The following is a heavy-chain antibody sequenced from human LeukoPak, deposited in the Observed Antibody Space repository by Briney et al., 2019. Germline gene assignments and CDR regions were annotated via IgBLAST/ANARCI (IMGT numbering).Heavy chain of an antibody. CDR3: ARDVITFGGFYPYFDY. D-gene: IGHD3-16*01. CDR1: GYTFTSYG. J-gene: IGHJ4*02. Sequence: ASVKVSCKASGYTFTSYGISWVRQAPGQGLEWMGWISAYNGNTNYAQKLQGRVTITRDTSASTAYMELSSLRSEDTAVYYCARDVITFGGFYPYFDYWGQGTLVTVSS. V-gene: IGHV1-18*01. CDR2: ISAYNGNT.